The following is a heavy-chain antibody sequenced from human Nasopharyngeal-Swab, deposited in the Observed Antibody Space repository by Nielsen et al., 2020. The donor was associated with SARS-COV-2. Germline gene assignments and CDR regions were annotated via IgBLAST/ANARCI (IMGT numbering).Heavy chain of an antibody. V-gene: IGHV1-3*01. J-gene: IGHJ4*02. Sequence: ASGEGSLQASGYSFTSYGFHCVRPAPGQRLEWMGWINVGEDSPRYSQNFQGRITITRDTSATTAYMELSSLTPEDTAVYYCARVSSDQWLEYYFDYWGQGTLVTVSS. CDR2: INVGEDSP. CDR1: GYSFTSYG. D-gene: IGHD6-19*01. CDR3: ARVSSDQWLEYYFDY.